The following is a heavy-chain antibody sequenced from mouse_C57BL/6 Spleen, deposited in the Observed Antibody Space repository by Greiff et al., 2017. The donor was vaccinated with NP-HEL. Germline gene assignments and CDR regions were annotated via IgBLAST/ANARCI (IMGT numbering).Heavy chain of an antibody. J-gene: IGHJ3*01. V-gene: IGHV5-4*01. CDR3: ARGDSSGPAWFAY. CDR2: ISDGGSYT. Sequence: EVQVVESGGGLVKPGGSLKLSCAASGFTFSSYAMSWVRQTPEKRLEWVATISDGGSYTYYPDNVKGRFTISRDNAKNNLYLQMSHLKSEVTAMYYCARGDSSGPAWFAYWGQGTLVTVSA. D-gene: IGHD3-2*02. CDR1: GFTFSSYA.